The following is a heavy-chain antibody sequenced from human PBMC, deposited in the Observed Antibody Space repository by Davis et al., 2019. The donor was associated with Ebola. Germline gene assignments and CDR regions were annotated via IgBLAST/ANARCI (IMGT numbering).Heavy chain of an antibody. CDR2: ISSSGSPS. D-gene: IGHD2/OR15-2a*01. V-gene: IGHV3-48*03. J-gene: IGHJ1*01. CDR1: GFTFSNYE. CDR3: ARDFHDSPH. Sequence: GESLKISCVASGFTFSNYEMNWVRQAPGKGLEWISYISSSGSPSYYADSVKGRFIISRDNAKNSLYLQMNSLRAEDTAVYFCARDFHDSPHWGQGTLVTVSS.